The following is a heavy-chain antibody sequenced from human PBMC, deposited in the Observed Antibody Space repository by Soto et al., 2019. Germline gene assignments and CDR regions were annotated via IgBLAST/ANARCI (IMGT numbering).Heavy chain of an antibody. J-gene: IGHJ5*02. D-gene: IGHD5-12*01. CDR3: AREVVDIGPPWFEP. CDR1: GFTFSSYA. CDR2: ISYDGSNK. V-gene: IGHV3-30-3*01. Sequence: GGSLRLSCAASGFTFSSYAMHWVRQAPGKGLEWVAVISYDGSNKYYADSVKGRFTISRDNSKNTLYLQMNSLRAEDTAVYYCAREVVDIGPPWFEPWGQGTLVTVSS.